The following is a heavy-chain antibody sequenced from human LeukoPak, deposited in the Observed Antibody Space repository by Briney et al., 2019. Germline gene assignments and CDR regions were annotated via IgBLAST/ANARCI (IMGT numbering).Heavy chain of an antibody. CDR3: ARDRLSSSQNNYFDY. CDR1: GFTFTTYG. V-gene: IGHV3-33*01. D-gene: IGHD6-13*01. J-gene: IGHJ4*02. Sequence: PGRSLRLSCAASGFTFTTYGMHWVRQAPGKGPEWVALIWYDGSSEYYAESVKGRFTISRDNSKNTVYLQMNSLRAEDTAVYYCARDRLSSSQNNYFDYWGQGTLVTVSS. CDR2: IWYDGSSE.